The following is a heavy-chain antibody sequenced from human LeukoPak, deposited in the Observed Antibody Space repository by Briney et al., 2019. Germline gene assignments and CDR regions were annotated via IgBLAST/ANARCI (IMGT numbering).Heavy chain of an antibody. J-gene: IGHJ5*01. Sequence: GGSLRLSCAASGFTFSSYWMSWVRQAPGKGLEWVANIKQDGSEKYYVDSVKGRFTISRDNAKNSLYLQMSSLRAEDTAVYYCARGRRSGGITMIRGVKDRGWFDFWGQGTLVTASS. CDR2: IKQDGSEK. CDR3: ARGRRSGGITMIRGVKDRGWFDF. V-gene: IGHV3-7*01. CDR1: GFTFSSYW. D-gene: IGHD3-10*01.